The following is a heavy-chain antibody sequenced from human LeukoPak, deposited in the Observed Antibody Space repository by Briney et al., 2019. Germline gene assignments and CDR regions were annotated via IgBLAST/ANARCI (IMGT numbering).Heavy chain of an antibody. CDR2: ISPGGGTT. J-gene: IGHJ4*02. CDR3: AKDRGDIAAAPSW. V-gene: IGHV3-23*01. D-gene: IGHD6-13*01. CDR1: GFAFGSEA. Sequence: GGSLRLSCAVSGFAFGSEAMSWVRQSPAGGLEWVASISPGGGTTYYADYVKGRFTISRDNSNNTLYVQMNSLRAEDTAVYYCAKDRGDIAAAPSWWGQGTLVTVSS.